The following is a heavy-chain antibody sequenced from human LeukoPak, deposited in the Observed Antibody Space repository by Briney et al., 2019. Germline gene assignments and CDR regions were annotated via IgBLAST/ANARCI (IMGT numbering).Heavy chain of an antibody. CDR2: FDPEDGET. Sequence: ASVKVSCKVSGYTLTELSMHWVRQAPGKGLEWMGGFDPEDGETIYAQKFQGRVTMTEDTSTDTAYMELSSLRSEDTAVYYRATFYKPSTDLSIAVAGDAFDIWGQGTMVTVSS. D-gene: IGHD6-19*01. J-gene: IGHJ3*02. CDR1: GYTLTELS. CDR3: ATFYKPSTDLSIAVAGDAFDI. V-gene: IGHV1-24*01.